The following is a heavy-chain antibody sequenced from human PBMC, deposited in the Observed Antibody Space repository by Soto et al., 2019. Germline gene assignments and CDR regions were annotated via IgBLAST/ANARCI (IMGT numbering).Heavy chain of an antibody. Sequence: EVQLLESGGGLLQPGGSLRLSCAASGFTFSSYAMSWVRQAPGKGLEWVSVISGSGGSTYYADSVKGRFTISRDNSKNTLYLQMNSLRAEDTAVDYCSRRTSGWYFDYWGQGTLVTVSS. D-gene: IGHD6-19*01. J-gene: IGHJ4*02. CDR1: GFTFSSYA. CDR2: ISGSGGST. CDR3: SRRTSGWYFDY. V-gene: IGHV3-23*01.